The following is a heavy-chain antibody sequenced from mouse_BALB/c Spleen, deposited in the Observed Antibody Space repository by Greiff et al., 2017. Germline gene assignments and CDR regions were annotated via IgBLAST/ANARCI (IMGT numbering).Heavy chain of an antibody. V-gene: IGHV5-17*02. J-gene: IGHJ4*01. CDR1: GFTFSSFG. CDR2: ISSGSSTI. D-gene: IGHD1-1*01. Sequence: EVKVEESGGGLVQPGGSRKLSCAASGFTFSSFGMHWVRQAPEKGLEWVAYISSGSSTIYYADTVKGRFTISRDNPKNTLFLQMTSLRSEDTAMYYCARYYYGSLYAMDYWGQGTSVTVSS. CDR3: ARYYYGSLYAMDY.